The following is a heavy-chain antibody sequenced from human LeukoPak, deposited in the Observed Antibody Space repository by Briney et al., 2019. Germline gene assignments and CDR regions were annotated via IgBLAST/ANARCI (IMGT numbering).Heavy chain of an antibody. J-gene: IGHJ4*02. V-gene: IGHV3-23*01. CDR3: AKDLEAVAGTIVNDY. D-gene: IGHD6-19*01. Sequence: GGSLRLSCAVSGFTFSKYAMNWVRQGRGKELEWFQVIGASGGTTYYADSVQGRFTISRDNSKNTLYLQLNRLRAEDTGVYFCAKDLEAVAGTIVNDYWGQGTLVTVSS. CDR2: IGASGGTT. CDR1: GFTFSKYA.